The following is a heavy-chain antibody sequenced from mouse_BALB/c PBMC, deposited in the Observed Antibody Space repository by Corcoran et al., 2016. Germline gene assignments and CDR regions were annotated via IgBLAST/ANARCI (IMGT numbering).Heavy chain of an antibody. J-gene: IGHJ4*01. D-gene: IGHD2-3*01. Sequence: LVKTGASVKISCKASGYSFTGYYMHWVKQSHGKSLEWIGYISCYNGATSYNQKFKGKATFTVDTSSSTAYMQFNSLTSEDSAVYYCARSGDGYQYYYAMDYWGQGTSVTVSS. CDR2: ISCYNGAT. V-gene: IGHV1S34*01. CDR1: GYSFTGYY. CDR3: ARSGDGYQYYYAMDY.